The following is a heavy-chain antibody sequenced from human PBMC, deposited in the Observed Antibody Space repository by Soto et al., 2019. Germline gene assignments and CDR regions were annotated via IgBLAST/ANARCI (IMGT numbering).Heavy chain of an antibody. CDR2: ISFDGSNE. J-gene: IGHJ4*02. CDR3: AKARGHTYGYPVDY. D-gene: IGHD5-18*01. V-gene: IGHV3-30*18. CDR1: GFTFSSNA. Sequence: GGSLRLSCAASGFTFSSNAMHWVRQAPGRGLEWVALISFDGSNEYYADSVKGRFTISRDNSKSTLYLQMNSLRAEDTAVYYCAKARGHTYGYPVDYWGQGTLVTVSS.